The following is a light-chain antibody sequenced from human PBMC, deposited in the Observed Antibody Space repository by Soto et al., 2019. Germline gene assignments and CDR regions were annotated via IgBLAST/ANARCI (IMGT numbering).Light chain of an antibody. CDR1: SSDVGGFNY. CDR2: EVN. J-gene: IGLJ3*02. CDR3: SSYTSISTWV. Sequence: QSALTQPASVSGSPGQSITISCTGTSSDVGGFNYVSWYQQHPGKAPKLMIYEVNNRPSGVSNRFSGSKSGNTASLTISGLHAEDEADYYCSSYTSISTWVFGGGTKVTVL. V-gene: IGLV2-14*01.